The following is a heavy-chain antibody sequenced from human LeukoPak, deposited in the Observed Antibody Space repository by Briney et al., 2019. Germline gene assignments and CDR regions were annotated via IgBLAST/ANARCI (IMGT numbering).Heavy chain of an antibody. J-gene: IGHJ4*02. CDR3: ARGAVRGGTNFDY. CDR1: GDSVSGSPAV. CDR2: AYYRSKWFI. V-gene: IGHV6-1*01. Sequence: NPSQTLSLTCAISGDSVSGSPAVWNWIRQSPSRGLEWLGRAYYRSKWFIDYALSVKGRITITPDTSKNQFSLQLNSVTAEDTAVYYCARGAVRGGTNFDYWGQGTLVTVSS. D-gene: IGHD3-10*01.